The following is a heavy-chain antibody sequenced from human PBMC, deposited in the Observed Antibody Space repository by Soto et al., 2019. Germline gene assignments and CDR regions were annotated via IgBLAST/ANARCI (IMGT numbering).Heavy chain of an antibody. CDR3: AKDGETKQWLRYFAY. V-gene: IGHV3-30*18. CDR2: ISYDGSNT. CDR1: GFTFTSYA. J-gene: IGHJ4*02. Sequence: QVQLVESGGGVVQPGRSLRLSCAASGFTFTSYAMHWVRQAPGKGLEYVAIISYDGSNTYYADSVKGRFTISRDNSKNPLYLKINTRRAEDTAVYYCAKDGETKQWLRYFAYWAQGTLVPVSS. D-gene: IGHD6-19*01.